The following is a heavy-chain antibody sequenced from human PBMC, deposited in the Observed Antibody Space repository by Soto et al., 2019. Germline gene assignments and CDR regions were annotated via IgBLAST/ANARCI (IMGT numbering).Heavy chain of an antibody. V-gene: IGHV4-30-4*01. CDR3: ARAMWTVSPPYFDF. CDR1: GGFISTGDYC. CDR2: IYYSGGT. J-gene: IGHJ4*02. D-gene: IGHD2-21*01. Sequence: QVRLQESGPGLVKPSQTLSLTCTVSGGFISTGDYCWSWIRQPPGKGLEWIGFIYYSGGTYYNPSLKSRVTIAIDTPKKQFSLKLSALTAADTAVYYVARAMWTVSPPYFDFWCLGTLVTVSS.